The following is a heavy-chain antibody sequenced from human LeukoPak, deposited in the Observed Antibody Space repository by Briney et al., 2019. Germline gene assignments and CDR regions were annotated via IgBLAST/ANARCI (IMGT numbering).Heavy chain of an antibody. V-gene: IGHV3-23*01. CDR2: TSASGSGT. CDR3: AKVTTDCSSTSCFLPYAFDF. Sequence: GGCLRLSCGASGFTFNISAINWVRQAPGKRLDWVSSTSASGSGTFYADSVTGRFAISRDNSRNMVFLLMNTLRAEDTAIYYCAKVTTDCSSTSCFLPYAFDFWGQGTMVAVSS. D-gene: IGHD2-2*01. J-gene: IGHJ3*01. CDR1: GFTFNISA.